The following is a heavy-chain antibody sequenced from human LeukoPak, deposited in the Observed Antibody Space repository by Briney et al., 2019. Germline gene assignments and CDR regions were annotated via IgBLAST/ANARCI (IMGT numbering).Heavy chain of an antibody. CDR2: IYYSGST. J-gene: IGHJ4*02. V-gene: IGHV4-39*01. Sequence: PSETLSLTCTVSGGSISSSSYYWGWIRQPPGKGLEWIGSIYYSGSTYYNPSLKSRVTISVDTSKNQFSLKLSSVTAADTAVYYCARHYYDFWSGYDYWGQGTLVTVSS. D-gene: IGHD3-3*01. CDR1: GGSISSSSYY. CDR3: ARHYYDFWSGYDY.